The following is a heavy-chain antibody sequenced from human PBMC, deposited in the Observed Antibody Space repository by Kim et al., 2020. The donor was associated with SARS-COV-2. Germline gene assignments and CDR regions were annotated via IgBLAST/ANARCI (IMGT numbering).Heavy chain of an antibody. CDR2: IYYSGST. D-gene: IGHD3-3*01. CDR3: ARVEGITIFGVVIIGAFDI. Sequence: SETLSLTCTVSGGSISSGGYYWSWIRQYPGKGLEWIGYIYYSGSTYYNPSLKSRVTISVDTSKNQFSLKLSSVTAADTAVYYCARVEGITIFGVVIIGAFDIWGQGTMVTVSS. V-gene: IGHV4-31*03. J-gene: IGHJ3*02. CDR1: GGSISSGGYY.